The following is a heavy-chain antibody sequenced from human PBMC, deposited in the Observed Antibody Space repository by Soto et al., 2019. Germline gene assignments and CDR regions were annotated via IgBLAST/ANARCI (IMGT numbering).Heavy chain of an antibody. CDR2: ISAYNGNT. Sequence: ASVKVSCKASGYTFTSYYMHWVRQAPGQGLEWMGRISAYNGNTNYAQKLQGRVTMTTDTSTSTAYMELRSLRSDDTAVYYCARDRNRYSGYGGDAFDIWGQGTMVTVSS. D-gene: IGHD5-12*01. CDR3: ARDRNRYSGYGGDAFDI. V-gene: IGHV1-18*04. CDR1: GYTFTSYY. J-gene: IGHJ3*02.